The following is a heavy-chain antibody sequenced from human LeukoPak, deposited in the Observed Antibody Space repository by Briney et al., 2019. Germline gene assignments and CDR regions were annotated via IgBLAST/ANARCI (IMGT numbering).Heavy chain of an antibody. Sequence: GGSLRLSCAASGFTFSSYEMNWVRQAPGKGLEWVSYISSSGSTIYYADSVKGRFTISRDNAKNSLYLQMNSLRAEDTAVYYCARDSYYYDSRGHPYFDYSGQGTLVTVSS. V-gene: IGHV3-48*03. CDR2: ISSSGSTI. J-gene: IGHJ4*02. CDR1: GFTFSSYE. D-gene: IGHD3-22*01. CDR3: ARDSYYYDSRGHPYFDY.